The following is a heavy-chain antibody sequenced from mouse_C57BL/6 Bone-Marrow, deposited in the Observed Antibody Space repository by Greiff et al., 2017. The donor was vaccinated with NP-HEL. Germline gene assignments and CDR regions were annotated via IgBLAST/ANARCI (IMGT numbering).Heavy chain of an antibody. J-gene: IGHJ1*03. CDR2: FYPGSGSI. Sequence: QVQLQQSGAELVKPGASVKLSCKASGYTFTEYTIHWVKQRSGQGLEWIGWFYPGSGSIKYNEKFKDKATLTADKSSSTVYMELSRLTSEDSAVYFCARHEDWGYYGSYWYFDVWGTGTTVTVSS. CDR3: ARHEDWGYYGSYWYFDV. V-gene: IGHV1-62-2*01. D-gene: IGHD1-1*01. CDR1: GYTFTEYT.